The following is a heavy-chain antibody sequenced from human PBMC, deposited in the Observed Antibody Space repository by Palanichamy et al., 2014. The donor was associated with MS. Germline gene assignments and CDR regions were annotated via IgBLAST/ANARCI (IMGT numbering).Heavy chain of an antibody. Sequence: GFTFSSYAMHWVRQAPGKGLEWVAVISYDGSNKYYADSVKGRFTISRDNSKNTLYLQMNSLRAEDTAVYYCARGSYDFWRTWGQETLVTVSS. CDR2: ISYDGSNK. CDR3: ARGSYDFWRT. CDR1: GFTFSSYA. D-gene: IGHD3-3*01. J-gene: IGHJ4*02. V-gene: IGHV3-30*04.